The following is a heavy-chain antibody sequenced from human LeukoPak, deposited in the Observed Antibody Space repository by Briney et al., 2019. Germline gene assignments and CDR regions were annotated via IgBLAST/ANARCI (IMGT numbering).Heavy chain of an antibody. CDR1: GFTFSSYA. V-gene: IGHV3-23*01. D-gene: IGHD2-15*01. CDR2: ICGSGGST. CDR3: AKNSGGSCYSHLDH. Sequence: GGSLRLSCAASGFTFSSYAMSWVRQAPGKGLEWVSVICGSGGSTYYADSVKGRFTISRDNSKNTLYLQMNSLRVEDTAVYYCAKNSGGSCYSHLDHWGQGTLVTVSS. J-gene: IGHJ4*02.